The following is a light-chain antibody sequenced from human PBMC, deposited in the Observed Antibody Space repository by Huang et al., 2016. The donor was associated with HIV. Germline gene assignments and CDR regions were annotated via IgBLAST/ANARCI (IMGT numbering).Light chain of an antibody. CDR1: QSVIGNL. CDR2: DAS. Sequence: EIVLTQTPATLSLSPGERVTLSCGASQSVIGNLLAWYQKKPGLAPRLLLYDASNKTIGIPDRVSGSGSGTDFTLTIDRLEPEDCAVYDCHQYGRTPLTFGGGTKVEI. J-gene: IGKJ4*01. CDR3: HQYGRTPLT. V-gene: IGKV3D-20*01.